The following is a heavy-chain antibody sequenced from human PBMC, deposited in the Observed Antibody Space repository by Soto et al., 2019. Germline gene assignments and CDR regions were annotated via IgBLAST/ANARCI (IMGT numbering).Heavy chain of an antibody. CDR1: GYTFTSYC. Sequence: GASVKVSCNSSGYTFTSYCIHWVRQAPGQRLEWMGWINAANGDTKYSPKFQGRVTITRDTSSSTAYMELSSLRSEDTAVYYCVRTHVSATGIDWFDPWGQGTMVTVSS. CDR2: INAANGDT. CDR3: VRTHVSATGIDWFDP. J-gene: IGHJ5*02. V-gene: IGHV1-3*01. D-gene: IGHD6-13*01.